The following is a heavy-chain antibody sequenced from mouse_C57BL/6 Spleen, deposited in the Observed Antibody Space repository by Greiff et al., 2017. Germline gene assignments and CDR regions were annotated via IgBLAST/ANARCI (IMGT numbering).Heavy chain of an antibody. CDR2: IYPGDGDT. D-gene: IGHD4-1*01. Sequence: QVQLKQSGPELVKPGASVKISCTASGYAFSSSWMNWVKQRPGQGLEWIGRIYPGDGDTNYNGKFKGKATLTADKSSSTAYMQLSSLTSEDSAVYFCARGGLGSYYFGDWGKGTTLTVSS. V-gene: IGHV1-82*01. J-gene: IGHJ2*01. CDR1: GYAFSSSW. CDR3: ARGGLGSYYFGD.